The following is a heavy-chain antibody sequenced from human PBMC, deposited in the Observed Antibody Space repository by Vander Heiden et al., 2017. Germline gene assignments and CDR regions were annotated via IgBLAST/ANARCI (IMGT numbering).Heavy chain of an antibody. V-gene: IGHV1-2*02. CDR2: INPNGGGT. J-gene: IGHJ3*02. CDR1: GYTFTGYY. Sequence: QVQLVQSGAEVKKPGASVKVSCQASGYTFTGYYMHWVRQAPGQGLEGMGWINPNGGGTNYAQKFQGRVTMTRDTSISTAYMELSRLRSDDTAVYYCARVPYQLLYRPLYDAFDIWGQGTMVTVSS. CDR3: ARVPYQLLYRPLYDAFDI. D-gene: IGHD2-2*02.